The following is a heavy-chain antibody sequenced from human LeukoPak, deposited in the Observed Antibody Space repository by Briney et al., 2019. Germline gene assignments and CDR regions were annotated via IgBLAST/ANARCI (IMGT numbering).Heavy chain of an antibody. Sequence: GSSVKVSCKASGGTFSSYAISWVRQAPGQGLEWMGGIIPIFGTANYAQKFQGRVTITADKSTSTAYMELSSLRSEDTAVYYCARQGYYGSGRHDPSPGYYYMDVWGKGTTVTVSS. V-gene: IGHV1-69*06. J-gene: IGHJ6*03. D-gene: IGHD3-10*01. CDR1: GGTFSSYA. CDR3: ARQGYYGSGRHDPSPGYYYMDV. CDR2: IIPIFGTA.